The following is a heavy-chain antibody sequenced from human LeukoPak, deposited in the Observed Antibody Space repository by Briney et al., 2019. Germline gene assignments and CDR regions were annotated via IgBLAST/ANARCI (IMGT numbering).Heavy chain of an antibody. V-gene: IGHV3-48*02. CDR2: ITNTGGTI. CDR1: GFNFRSYS. D-gene: IGHD1-26*01. J-gene: IGHJ4*02. CDR3: ARDWSWAFDY. Sequence: GGSLRLSCAASGFNFRSYSMNWVGQAPGKGLEWISYITNTGGTIQYADSVKGRFSISRDQAKNSVYLQMDSLRDEDTAVYYCARDWSWAFDYWGQGTLVTVSS.